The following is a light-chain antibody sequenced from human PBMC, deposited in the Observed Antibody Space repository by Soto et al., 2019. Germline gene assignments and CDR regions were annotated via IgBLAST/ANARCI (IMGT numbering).Light chain of an antibody. CDR1: QAINIY. CDR3: QHYASGPRT. CDR2: TTS. Sequence: TQSPASLSSYIGDRATITCRASQAINIYLAWYQHKPGKVPRLLIYTTSTLDSGVPSRFSGSGSGTDFTLTISRLQPEDVATYYCQHYASGPRTFGQVTNVDI. V-gene: IGKV1-27*01. J-gene: IGKJ1*01.